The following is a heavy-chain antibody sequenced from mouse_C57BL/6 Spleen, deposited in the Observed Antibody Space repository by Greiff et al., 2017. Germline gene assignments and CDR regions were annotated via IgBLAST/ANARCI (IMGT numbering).Heavy chain of an antibody. CDR2: IYPRGGST. V-gene: IGHV1-85*01. J-gene: IGHJ4*01. CDR1: GYTFTSYD. D-gene: IGHD2-10*01. Sequence: QVQLKESGPELVKPGASVKLSCKASGYTFTSYDINWVKQRPGQGLEWIGRIYPRGGSTKSNEKFKGKATLTVDTSSSTAYMELHSLTSEDSGVYFCARWPYRYAMDYWGQGTSVTVSS. CDR3: ARWPYRYAMDY.